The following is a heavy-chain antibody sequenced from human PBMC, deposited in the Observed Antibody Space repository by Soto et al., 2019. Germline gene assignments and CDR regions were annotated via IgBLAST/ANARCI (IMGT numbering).Heavy chain of an antibody. V-gene: IGHV1-69*01. CDR1: GGTFSISA. CDR2: IIPIFGTA. CDR3: AAIVTLVDY. Sequence: QVQLVQSGAEVKKPGSSVKVSCKASGGTFSISAISWVRQAPGQGLDWMGGIIPIFGTAKYAQTFQGRITITADASTSTAYMELSSLRSEDTAVYYCAAIVTLVDYWGQGTLVTVSS. J-gene: IGHJ4*02. D-gene: IGHD3-9*01.